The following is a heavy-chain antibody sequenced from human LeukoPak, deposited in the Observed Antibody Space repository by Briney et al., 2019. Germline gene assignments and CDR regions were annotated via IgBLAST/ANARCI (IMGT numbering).Heavy chain of an antibody. Sequence: GGSLRLSCVDPGFTFLFYCVSSVSQAPGKGLEWVSYISSSSSTIYYADSVKGRFTISRHNAKNSLYLQLNSLRAETTTVYYCAGHGQLRRDQGYWGQGTLVTVSS. CDR2: ISSSSSTI. J-gene: IGHJ4*02. V-gene: IGHV3-48*01. CDR3: AGHGQLRRDQGY. CDR1: GFTFLFYC. D-gene: IGHD1-1*01.